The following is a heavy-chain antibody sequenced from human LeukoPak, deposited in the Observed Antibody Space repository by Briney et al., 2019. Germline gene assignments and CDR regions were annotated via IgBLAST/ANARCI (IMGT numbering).Heavy chain of an antibody. J-gene: IGHJ4*02. D-gene: IGHD3-10*01. CDR1: GGSISSYY. Sequence: SETLSLTCTVSGGSISSYYWSWIRQPPGKGLEWIGYIYYSGSTNYNPSLKSRVTISIDTSKNQFSLKLSSVTAADTAVYYCARDGYYGSGSYSHWGQGTLVTVSS. V-gene: IGHV4-59*01. CDR2: IYYSGST. CDR3: ARDGYYGSGSYSH.